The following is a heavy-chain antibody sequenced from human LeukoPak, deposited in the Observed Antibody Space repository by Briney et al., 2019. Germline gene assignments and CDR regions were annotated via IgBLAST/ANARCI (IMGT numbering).Heavy chain of an antibody. D-gene: IGHD3-22*01. CDR1: GGSISSYY. CDR2: IYYSRST. CDR3: ARDSPDYYDSSGYYYFPYFDL. J-gene: IGHJ2*01. Sequence: SETLSLTCTVSGGSISSYYWSWIRQPPGKGLEWIGYIYYSRSTNYNPSLKSRVTISVDTSKNQFSLKLSSVTAADTAVYYCARDSPDYYDSSGYYYFPYFDLWGRGTLVTVSS. V-gene: IGHV4-59*01.